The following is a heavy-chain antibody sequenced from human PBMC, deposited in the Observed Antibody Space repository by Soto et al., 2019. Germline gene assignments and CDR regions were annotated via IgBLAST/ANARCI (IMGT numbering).Heavy chain of an antibody. V-gene: IGHV3-7*03. CDR3: VGSSGWIFDY. CDR1: GFTFCTYC. CDR2: INRSGDEK. J-gene: IGHJ4*02. Sequence: GGSLRLSCAPSGFTFCTYCMSWVRQAPGQGLEWVASINRSGDEKVYVDSVQGRFVISRDDGKKSVYLQMDSLTAEDTAAYSCVGSSGWIFDYWGQGTLVTVSS. D-gene: IGHD6-19*01.